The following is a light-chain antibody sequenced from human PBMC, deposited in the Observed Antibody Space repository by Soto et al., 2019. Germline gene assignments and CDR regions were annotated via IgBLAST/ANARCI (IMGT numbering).Light chain of an antibody. V-gene: IGKV2-30*02. J-gene: IGKJ2*01. CDR1: QSLVHSDGNIY. Sequence: DVMMTQSPLSLTVIIGQPASIYCRSSQSLVHSDGNIYLNWFQQRPGQSPRRLIYKISNRDSGVPDRFSGSGSGTDFTLKISRVEAEDVGVYYCMQGKHWPYTFGQETKLEIK. CDR3: MQGKHWPYT. CDR2: KIS.